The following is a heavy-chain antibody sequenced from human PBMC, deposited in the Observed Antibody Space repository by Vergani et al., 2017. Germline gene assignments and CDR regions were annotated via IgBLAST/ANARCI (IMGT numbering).Heavy chain of an antibody. CDR2: IYTSGST. J-gene: IGHJ4*02. V-gene: IGHV4-61*02. D-gene: IGHD6-19*01. Sequence: QLQLQESGPGLVKPSETLSLTCTVSGGSISSSSYYWSWIRQPAGKGLEWIGRIYTSGSTDYNPSLKSRVTMSVDTSKNQFSLKLSSVTAADTAVYYCARGRGQWLATPGDYFDYWGQGTLVTVSS. CDR3: ARGRGQWLATPGDYFDY. CDR1: GGSISSSSYY.